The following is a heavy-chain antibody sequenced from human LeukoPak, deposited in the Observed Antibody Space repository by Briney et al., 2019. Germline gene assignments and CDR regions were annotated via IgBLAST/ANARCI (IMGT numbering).Heavy chain of an antibody. V-gene: IGHV5-51*01. Sequence: GESLKISCKASGYSFTTHWIGWVRQMPGKGLEWMGILHPGDSDTRYSPSFQGRVTISADKSISTAYLQWSSPRASDSAMYYCARGDTEVAATADFWGQGTLVTVSS. J-gene: IGHJ4*02. CDR1: GYSFTTHW. CDR2: LHPGDSDT. D-gene: IGHD6-19*01. CDR3: ARGDTEVAATADF.